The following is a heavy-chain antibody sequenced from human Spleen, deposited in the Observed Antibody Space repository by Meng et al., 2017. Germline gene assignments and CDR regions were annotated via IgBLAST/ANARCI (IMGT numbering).Heavy chain of an antibody. CDR3: AKGRGYSYGNPFDY. V-gene: IGHV3-9*01. Sequence: SLKISCAASGFTFDDYAMHWVRQAPGKGLEWVSGISWNSGGMGYADSVKGRFTISRDNAKNSLYLQMNSLRAEDTALYYCAKGRGYSYGNPFDYWGQGTLVPVSS. CDR2: ISWNSGGM. D-gene: IGHD5-18*01. J-gene: IGHJ4*02. CDR1: GFTFDDYA.